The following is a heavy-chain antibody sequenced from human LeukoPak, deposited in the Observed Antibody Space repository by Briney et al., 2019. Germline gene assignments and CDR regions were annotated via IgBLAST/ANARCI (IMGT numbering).Heavy chain of an antibody. J-gene: IGHJ4*02. CDR3: ATVSVDTALFDY. CDR1: GYTFTDYY. CDR2: VDPEDGET. V-gene: IGHV1-69-2*01. Sequence: ASVKVSCKASGYTFTDYYMHWVQQAPGKGLEWMGRVDPEDGETIYAEKFLGRVTITADTSTDTAYMELSSLRSEDTAVYYCATVSVDTALFDYWGQGTLVTVSS. D-gene: IGHD5-18*01.